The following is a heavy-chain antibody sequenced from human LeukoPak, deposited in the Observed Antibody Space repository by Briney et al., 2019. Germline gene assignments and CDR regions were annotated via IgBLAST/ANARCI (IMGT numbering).Heavy chain of an antibody. CDR2: INHSGST. J-gene: IGHJ4*02. CDR3: ARTRYYYNSRSYGAPYYFDY. V-gene: IGHV4-34*01. CDR1: GGSFTNYY. Sequence: SETLSLTCAVYGGSFTNYYWSWIRLPPGKGLEWIGEINHSGSTSYNPSLKSRVTISVETSKNQFSLKLSSVTAADTAVYYCARTRYYYNSRSYGAPYYFDYWGQGTLVTVSS. D-gene: IGHD3-10*01.